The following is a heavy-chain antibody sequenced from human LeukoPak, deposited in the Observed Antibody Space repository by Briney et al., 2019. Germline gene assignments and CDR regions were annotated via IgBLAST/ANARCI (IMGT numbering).Heavy chain of an antibody. J-gene: IGHJ6*03. CDR2: INPNSGGT. V-gene: IGHV1-2*02. CDR3: ARAPPVTGYYYYMDG. D-gene: IGHD4-17*01. Sequence: ASVKVSCKASGYTFTGYYMHWVRHAPGQGLEWMGWINPNSGGTNYAQKFQGRVTMTRDTSISTAYMELSRLRSDDTAVYYCARAPPVTGYYYYMDGWGKGTTVTVS. CDR1: GYTFTGYY.